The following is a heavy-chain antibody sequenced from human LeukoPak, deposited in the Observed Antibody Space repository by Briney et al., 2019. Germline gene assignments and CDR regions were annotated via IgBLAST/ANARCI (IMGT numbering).Heavy chain of an antibody. D-gene: IGHD2-2*01. Sequence: GASVKVSCKASGYTFTGYYMHWVRQAPGQGLEWMGWINPNSGGTNYAQKFQGRVTMTRDTSISTAYMELSRLRSDDTAVYYCARETDYCSSTSCYRFDPWGQGTLVTVSS. CDR1: GYTFTGYY. V-gene: IGHV1-2*02. CDR3: ARETDYCSSTSCYRFDP. J-gene: IGHJ5*02. CDR2: INPNSGGT.